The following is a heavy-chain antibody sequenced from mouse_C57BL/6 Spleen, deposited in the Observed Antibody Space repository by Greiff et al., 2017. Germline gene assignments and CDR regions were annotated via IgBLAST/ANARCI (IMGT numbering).Heavy chain of an antibody. D-gene: IGHD1-1*01. CDR2: ISSGGSYT. CDR1: GFTFSSYG. CDR3: ARQRDYGSSYGDWYFDV. V-gene: IGHV5-6*01. J-gene: IGHJ1*03. Sequence: EVKVVESGGDLVKPGGSLKLSCAASGFTFSSYGMSWVRQTPDKRLEWVATISSGGSYTYYPDSVKGRFTISRDNAKNTLYLQMSSLKSEDTAMYYCARQRDYGSSYGDWYFDVWGTGTTVTVSS.